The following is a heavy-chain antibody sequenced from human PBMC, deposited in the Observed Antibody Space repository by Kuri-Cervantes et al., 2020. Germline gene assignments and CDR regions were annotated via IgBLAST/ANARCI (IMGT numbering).Heavy chain of an antibody. J-gene: IGHJ3*02. CDR3: AKAGYSSGWYSKAFDI. CDR1: GGSINNYY. Sequence: GSLRLSCTVSGGSINNYYWSWIRQPPGKGLEWIGYIFYSGSTNYNPSLKSRVTISVDTSKNQFSLKLSSVTAADTAVYYCAKAGYSSGWYSKAFDIWGQGTMVTVSS. D-gene: IGHD6-19*01. V-gene: IGHV4-59*12. CDR2: IFYSGST.